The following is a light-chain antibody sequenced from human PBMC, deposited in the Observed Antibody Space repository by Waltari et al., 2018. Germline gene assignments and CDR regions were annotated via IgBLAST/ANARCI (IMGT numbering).Light chain of an antibody. Sequence: DIQMTQSPSSVSASVGDTVTITCRASQDVSNQLTWYQQKPGKAPKFLIYDASTLESGVPSRFSGSGSGTDFTLTVRSLQPEDFATYYCQETNTFPITFDQGTRLEIK. CDR1: QDVSNQ. J-gene: IGKJ5*01. CDR2: DAS. V-gene: IGKV1D-12*01. CDR3: QETNTFPIT.